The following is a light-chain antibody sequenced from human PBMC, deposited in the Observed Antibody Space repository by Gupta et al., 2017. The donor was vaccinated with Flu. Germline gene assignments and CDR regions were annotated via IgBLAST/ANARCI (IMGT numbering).Light chain of an antibody. Sequence: NFMLTQPHSVSESPGQTVTIPCTRRSGRVATYYVQWYRQRPGSSPTTVICAHNQRPSGVPDRFSGSIDISSNSASLTISGLKTEDEADYYCQTYDSSNHRVFGGGTKLTVL. V-gene: IGLV6-57*01. CDR1: SGRVATYY. CDR3: QTYDSSNHRV. J-gene: IGLJ3*02. CDR2: AHN.